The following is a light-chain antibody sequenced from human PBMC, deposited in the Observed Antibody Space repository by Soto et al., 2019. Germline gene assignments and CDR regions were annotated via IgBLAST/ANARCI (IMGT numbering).Light chain of an antibody. CDR1: SGHSNYA. CDR3: QTWGTGIQV. CDR2: LNSDGRH. V-gene: IGLV4-69*01. Sequence: QPVLTQSPSASASLGASVKLTCTLSSGHSNYAIAWQQQQPEKGPRYLMKLNSDGRHSKGDGIPDRFSGSTSGAERYLTISSLQADDEADYYCQTWGTGIQVFGGGTKLTVL. J-gene: IGLJ2*01.